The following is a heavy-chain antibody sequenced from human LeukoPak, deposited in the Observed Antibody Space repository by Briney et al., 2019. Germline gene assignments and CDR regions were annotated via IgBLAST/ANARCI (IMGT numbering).Heavy chain of an antibody. V-gene: IGHV4-39*01. CDR3: ARRITMVRGVINRGAFDI. J-gene: IGHJ3*02. Sequence: SETLSLTCTVSGGSISSSSYYWGWIPQPPGKGLEWLASIYYSGSTYYNPSLKSRVTISVDTSKNQFSPKLSSVTAADTAVYYCARRITMVRGVINRGAFDIWGQGTMVTVSS. D-gene: IGHD3-10*01. CDR1: GGSISSSSYY. CDR2: IYYSGST.